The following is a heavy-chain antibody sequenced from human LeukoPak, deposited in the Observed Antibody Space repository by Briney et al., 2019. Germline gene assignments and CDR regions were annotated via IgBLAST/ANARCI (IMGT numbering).Heavy chain of an antibody. CDR3: ARTREYSSSWYFPPFDP. CDR2: INPNSGRT. V-gene: IGHV1-2*02. D-gene: IGHD6-13*01. J-gene: IGHJ5*02. Sequence: ASVKVSCKASGDTFTGYYMHWVRQAPGQGLEWMGWINPNSGRTNYAQNFQGRVTMTRDPSISTAYMELSGLTSNDTAVYYCARTREYSSSWYFPPFDPWGQGTLVTVSS. CDR1: GDTFTGYY.